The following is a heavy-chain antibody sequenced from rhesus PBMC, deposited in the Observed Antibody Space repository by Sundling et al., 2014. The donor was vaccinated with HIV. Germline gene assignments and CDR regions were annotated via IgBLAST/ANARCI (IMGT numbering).Heavy chain of an antibody. Sequence: EVQLVESGGGLVQPGGSLRLSCAASGFIFSSNGMHWVRQAPGKGLEWVAVIWYDGSQKYYAESVKDRFTISRDNSKNMLYFQMNNLKLEDTAVYYCARYVGTVEGGLVSWGQGVVVTVSS. J-gene: IGHJ6*01. CDR3: ARYVGTVEGGLVS. CDR2: IWYDGSQK. V-gene: IGHV3-54*02. D-gene: IGHD5-24*01. CDR1: GFIFSSNG.